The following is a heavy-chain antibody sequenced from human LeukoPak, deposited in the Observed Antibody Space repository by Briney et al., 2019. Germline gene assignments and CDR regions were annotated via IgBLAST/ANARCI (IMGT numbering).Heavy chain of an antibody. D-gene: IGHD3-3*01. J-gene: IGHJ3*02. V-gene: IGHV1-69*13. Sequence: SVKVSCKASGGTFSSYAISWVRQAPGQGLEWMGGIIPIFGTANYAQKFQGRVTITADESTSTAYMELSSLRSEDTAVYYCARRAYDFQDAFDIWGQGTMVTVSS. CDR2: IIPIFGTA. CDR1: GGTFSSYA. CDR3: ARRAYDFQDAFDI.